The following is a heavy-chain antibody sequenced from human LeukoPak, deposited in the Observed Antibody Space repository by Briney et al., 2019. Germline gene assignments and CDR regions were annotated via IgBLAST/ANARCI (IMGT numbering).Heavy chain of an antibody. D-gene: IGHD4-17*01. Sequence: SLKVSCKASGDTLTSYATSWVRQAPGQGLEWMGRIIPIFGTSKYAQKFQGRVSITTDEFTSTVYMELSTLRSEDTSVYYCARSNFVYGDYVQYWYFDLWGRGTLVTVSS. V-gene: IGHV1-69*05. CDR1: GDTLTSYA. CDR3: ARSNFVYGDYVQYWYFDL. CDR2: IIPIFGTS. J-gene: IGHJ2*01.